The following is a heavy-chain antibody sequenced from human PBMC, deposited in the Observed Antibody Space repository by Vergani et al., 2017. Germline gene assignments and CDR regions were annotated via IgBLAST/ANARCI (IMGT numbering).Heavy chain of an antibody. D-gene: IGHD3-22*01. CDR3: ARLSYDTTPYLQGGYDC. CDR2: IKSKTDGGTT. CDR1: GFTFINAW. Sequence: EVQLVESGGGLVKPGGSLRLSCAASGFTFINAWMTWVRQAPGKGLEWVGRIKSKTDGGTTDYAAPVKGKFTISRDNSKNMLYLQMNSLRAEDTAVYYCARLSYDTTPYLQGGYDCWGQGTLVSVSS. J-gene: IGHJ4*02. V-gene: IGHV3-15*01.